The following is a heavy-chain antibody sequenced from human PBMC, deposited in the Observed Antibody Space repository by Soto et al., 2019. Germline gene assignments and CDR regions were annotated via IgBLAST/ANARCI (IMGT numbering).Heavy chain of an antibody. CDR1: GYSFTSLD. CDR2: MEPGTGRT. J-gene: IGHJ4*02. CDR3: ARGVSAGVDS. Sequence: QVQLVQSGAEVREPGASVKVSCKASGYSFTSLDMNWVRQNAEQGLEWMGWMEPGTGRTGYAQKLQGRVTMTRDTYINTDYMELTTLTSDETAFCYCARGVSAGVDSWGQGTLVRVSS. V-gene: IGHV1-8*01. D-gene: IGHD1-26*01.